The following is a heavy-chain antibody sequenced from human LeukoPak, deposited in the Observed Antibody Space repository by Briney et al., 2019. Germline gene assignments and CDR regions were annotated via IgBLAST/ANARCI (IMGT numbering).Heavy chain of an antibody. CDR1: GYTFTSSY. V-gene: IGHV1-46*01. CDR2: ISPSGGST. CDR3: ARGFDYGDNSRPLDM. D-gene: IGHD4-17*01. J-gene: IGHJ3*02. Sequence: ASVKVSCKASGYTFTSSYLHWVRQAPGQGLEWMGIISPSGGSTSYAQKFQGRVTMTRDTSTSTVYMELSNLRSEDTAVYYCARGFDYGDNSRPLDMWGQGTVVTVSS.